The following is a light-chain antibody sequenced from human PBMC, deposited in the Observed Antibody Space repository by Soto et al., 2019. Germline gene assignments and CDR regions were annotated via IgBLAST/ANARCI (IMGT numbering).Light chain of an antibody. J-gene: IGKJ1*01. V-gene: IGKV1-27*01. CDR2: AAS. CDR3: QKYHISPRI. Sequence: DIQVTQSPPSLSASVGDRVTITCRASRDIDNSLAWYQQVPGKAPKLLIYAASTLQSGVPSRFRGSGSGTSFRHAIRGLRPEGVVSNYGQKYHISPRIFGQGTK. CDR1: RDIDNS.